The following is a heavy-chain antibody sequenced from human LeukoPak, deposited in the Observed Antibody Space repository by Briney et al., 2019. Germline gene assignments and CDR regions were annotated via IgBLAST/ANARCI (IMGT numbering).Heavy chain of an antibody. CDR2: IYPGDSDT. Sequence: GESLKISCKGSGYSFTSYWISWVRQMPGKGLEWMGIIYPGDSDTRYSPSFQGQVTISADKSISTAYLQWSSLKASDTAMYYCARFSDSSGYYYKKPSAEYFQHWGQGTLVTVSS. D-gene: IGHD3-22*01. CDR3: ARFSDSSGYYYKKPSAEYFQH. J-gene: IGHJ1*01. V-gene: IGHV5-51*01. CDR1: GYSFTSYW.